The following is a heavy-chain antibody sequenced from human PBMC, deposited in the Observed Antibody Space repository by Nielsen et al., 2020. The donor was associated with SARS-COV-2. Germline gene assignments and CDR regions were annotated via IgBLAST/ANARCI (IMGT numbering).Heavy chain of an antibody. J-gene: IGHJ6*02. CDR3: AREGALGSTGGMDV. CDR1: GFTFDDYG. CDR2: ISYDGSNK. D-gene: IGHD1-26*01. V-gene: IGHV3-30*03. Sequence: GESLKISCAASGFTFDDYGMSWVRQAPGKGLEWVAVISYDGSNKYYADSVKGRFTISRDNSKNTLYLQMNSLRAEDTAVYYCAREGALGSTGGMDVWGQGTTVTVSS.